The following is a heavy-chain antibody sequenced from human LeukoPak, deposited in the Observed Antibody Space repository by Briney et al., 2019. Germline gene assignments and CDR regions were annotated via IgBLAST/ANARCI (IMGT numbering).Heavy chain of an antibody. CDR3: ARAPYLLWFGELLPDY. CDR2: INSDGSST. D-gene: IGHD3-10*01. V-gene: IGHV3-74*01. Sequence: PGGSLRLSCAASGFTFSSYWMHWVRQAPGKGLVWVSRINSDGSSTSYADSVKGRFTISRDNAKNTLYLQMNSLRAEDTAVYYCARAPYLLWFGELLPDYWGQGTLVTVSS. J-gene: IGHJ4*02. CDR1: GFTFSSYW.